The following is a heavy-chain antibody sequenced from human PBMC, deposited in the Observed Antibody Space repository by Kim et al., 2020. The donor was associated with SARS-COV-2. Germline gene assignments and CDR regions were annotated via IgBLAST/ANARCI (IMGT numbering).Heavy chain of an antibody. J-gene: IGHJ4*02. CDR3: VRRYCAGGLCYSFDY. V-gene: IGHV3-23*01. CDR1: GFTFSSYA. Sequence: GGSLRLSCATSGFTFSSYAMGWVRQAPGKGLEWVSAVSPSGSGTYYADSVKGRFTISRDNSKDMLYLQMNSLRAEDTAVYSCVRRYCAGGLCYSFDYWGQRTLVTVSS. D-gene: IGHD2-8*02. CDR2: VSPSGSGT.